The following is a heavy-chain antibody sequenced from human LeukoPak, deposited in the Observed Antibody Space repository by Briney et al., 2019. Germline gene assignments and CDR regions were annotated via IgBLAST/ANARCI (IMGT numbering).Heavy chain of an antibody. CDR1: GGSFSAYY. CDR2: ISHSGRT. Sequence: SETLSLTCAVYGGSFSAYYWGSWVRQSPGKGLEWIGEISHSGRTKYNPSLKSRVTISEDTSKNQFSLILTSVTAADTAVYYCAREPDGIRFDPWGHGTLVTVSS. D-gene: IGHD1-14*01. J-gene: IGHJ5*02. V-gene: IGHV4-34*01. CDR3: AREPDGIRFDP.